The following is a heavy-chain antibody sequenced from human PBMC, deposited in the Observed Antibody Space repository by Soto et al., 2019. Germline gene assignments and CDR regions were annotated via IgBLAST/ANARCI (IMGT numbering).Heavy chain of an antibody. Sequence: GGSLRLCWGASGCTFSSYAVSWVRQAPGKGLEWVSAISGSGGSTYYADSVKGRFTISRDNSKNTLYLQMNSLRAEDTAVYYCAKGLTGPLYYFDYWGQGTLVTVSS. CDR3: AKGLTGPLYYFDY. J-gene: IGHJ4*02. CDR2: ISGSGGST. V-gene: IGHV3-23*01. D-gene: IGHD3-9*01. CDR1: GCTFSSYA.